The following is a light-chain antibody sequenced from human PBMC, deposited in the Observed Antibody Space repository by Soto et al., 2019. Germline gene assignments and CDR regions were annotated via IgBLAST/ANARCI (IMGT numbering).Light chain of an antibody. V-gene: IGKV1-39*01. CDR2: AAS. J-gene: IGKJ1*01. CDR1: QSISSY. CDR3: QQSYSTPRT. Sequence: DIQMTQSPSSLSASVGDRVTITSRASQSISSYLNWYQQKPGKAPKLLIYAASSLQSGVPSRFSGSGSGTDFTLSISSLQPEDCATYYCQQSYSTPRTFGQGTKVEIK.